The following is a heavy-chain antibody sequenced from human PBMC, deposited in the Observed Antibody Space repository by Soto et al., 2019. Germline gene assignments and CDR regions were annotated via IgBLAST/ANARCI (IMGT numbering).Heavy chain of an antibody. D-gene: IGHD3-9*01. CDR1: GGTFSSYA. CDR3: ARGSYYDISYYYGGMDV. CDR2: IIPIFGTA. J-gene: IGHJ6*02. V-gene: IGHV1-69*01. Sequence: QVQLVQSGAEVKKPGSSVKVSCKASGGTFSSYAISWVRQAPGQGLEWMGGIIPIFGTANYAKKFQGRVTITADESTSTAYMELISLRSEDTAVYYCARGSYYDISYYYGGMDVWGQGTTVTVSS.